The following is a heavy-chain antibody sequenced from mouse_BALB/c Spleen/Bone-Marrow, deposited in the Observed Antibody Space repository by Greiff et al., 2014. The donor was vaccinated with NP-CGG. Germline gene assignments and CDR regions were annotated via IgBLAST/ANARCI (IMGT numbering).Heavy chain of an antibody. Sequence: VQLVESRPELVKPGASVKISCKASGYAFSSSWMNWVKQRPGRGLEWIGRIYPGDGNTNYNGKFKGKATLTADKSSTTAYMQLSSLTSVDSAVYFCALYDYDGLSWFAYWGQGTLVTVSA. CDR2: IYPGDGNT. CDR1: GYAFSSSW. CDR3: ALYDYDGLSWFAY. D-gene: IGHD2-4*01. J-gene: IGHJ3*01. V-gene: IGHV1-82*01.